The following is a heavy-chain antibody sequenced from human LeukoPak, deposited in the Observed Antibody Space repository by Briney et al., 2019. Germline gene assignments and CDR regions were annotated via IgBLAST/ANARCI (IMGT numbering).Heavy chain of an antibody. J-gene: IGHJ4*02. CDR1: GGSFSGYY. Sequence: KPSETLSLTCAVYGGSFSGYYWSWIRQPPGKGLEWIGEINHSGSTNYNPSLKSRVTISVDTSKNQFSLKLSSVTAADTAVYYCARSPYGSGRFDYWGQGTLVTVSS. CDR3: ARSPYGSGRFDY. V-gene: IGHV4-34*01. D-gene: IGHD3-10*01. CDR2: INHSGST.